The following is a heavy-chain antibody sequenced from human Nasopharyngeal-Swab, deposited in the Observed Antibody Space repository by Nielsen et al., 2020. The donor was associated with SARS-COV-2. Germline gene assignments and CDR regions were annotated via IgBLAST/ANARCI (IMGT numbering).Heavy chain of an antibody. CDR2: TYYRSKWYS. CDR3: ARGYRNSLGV. V-gene: IGHV6-1*01. Sequence: WIRQSPSRGLEWLGRTYYRSKWYSDYVLSVKSRMTINPDTSKNQFSLQLNSVTPEDTAVYYCARGYRNSLGVWGQGTLVTVSS. D-gene: IGHD6-13*01. J-gene: IGHJ4*02.